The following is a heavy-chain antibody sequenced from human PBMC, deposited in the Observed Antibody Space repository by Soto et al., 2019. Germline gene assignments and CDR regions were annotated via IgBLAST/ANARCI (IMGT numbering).Heavy chain of an antibody. CDR2: ISYDGSNK. J-gene: IGHJ6*02. CDR1: GFTFSSYA. CDR3: ARDVVVDTAMVIWSYYYYYGMDV. Sequence: GGSLRLSCAASGFTFSSYAMHWVRQAPGKGLEWVAVISYDGSNKYYADSVKGRFTISRDNSKNTLYLQMNSLRAEDTAVYYCARDVVVDTAMVIWSYYYYYGMDVWGQGTTVTVSS. V-gene: IGHV3-30-3*01. D-gene: IGHD5-18*01.